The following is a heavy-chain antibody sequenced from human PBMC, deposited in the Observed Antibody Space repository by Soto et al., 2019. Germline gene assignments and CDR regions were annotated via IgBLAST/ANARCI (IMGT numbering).Heavy chain of an antibody. CDR3: ARQQWLVLNAFDI. V-gene: IGHV4-59*01. J-gene: IGHJ3*02. CDR2: IYYSGST. Sequence: SETLSLTCTVSGGSISSYYWSWVRQPPGKGLEWIGYIYYSGSTNYNPSLKSRVTISVDTSKNQFSLKLSSVTAADTAVYYCARQQWLVLNAFDIWGQGTMVTVSS. CDR1: GGSISSYY. D-gene: IGHD6-19*01.